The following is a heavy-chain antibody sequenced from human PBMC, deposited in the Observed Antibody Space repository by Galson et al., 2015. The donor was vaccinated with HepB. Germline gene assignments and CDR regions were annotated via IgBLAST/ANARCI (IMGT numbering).Heavy chain of an antibody. Sequence: SLRLSCAASGFTFDDYAMHWVRQAPGKGLEWVSGISWNSGSIGYADSVKGRLTISRDNAKNSLYLQMNSLRAEDTALYYCAKDYYDSSGYFDYWGQGTLVTVSS. CDR2: ISWNSGSI. CDR1: GFTFDDYA. V-gene: IGHV3-9*01. J-gene: IGHJ4*02. CDR3: AKDYYDSSGYFDY. D-gene: IGHD3-22*01.